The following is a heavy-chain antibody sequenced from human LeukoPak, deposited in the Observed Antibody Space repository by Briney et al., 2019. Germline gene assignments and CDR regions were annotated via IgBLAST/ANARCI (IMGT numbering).Heavy chain of an antibody. CDR1: GFTFGDYA. Sequence: GGSLRLSCTASGFTFGDYAMSWFRQAPGKGLEWVGFIRSKAYGGTTEYAASVKGRFTISRDDSKSIAYLQMNSLKTEDTAVYYCTTEYYYDRTRVDYWGQGTLVTVSS. D-gene: IGHD3-22*01. CDR2: IRSKAYGGTT. V-gene: IGHV3-49*03. J-gene: IGHJ4*02. CDR3: TTEYYYDRTRVDY.